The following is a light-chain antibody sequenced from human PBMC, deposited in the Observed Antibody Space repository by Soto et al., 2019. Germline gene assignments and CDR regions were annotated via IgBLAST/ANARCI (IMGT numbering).Light chain of an antibody. J-gene: IGLJ1*01. CDR3: SSYTSSSTQV. V-gene: IGLV2-14*01. CDR2: EVS. Sequence: QSALTQPASVSGSPGQSITISCTGTSSDVGGYNYVSWYQQHPGKAPKLMIYEVSNRPSGVSNRFSGSKSANTASLTISGLHAEDEADYYCSSYTSSSTQVFGTGTKVTVL. CDR1: SSDVGGYNY.